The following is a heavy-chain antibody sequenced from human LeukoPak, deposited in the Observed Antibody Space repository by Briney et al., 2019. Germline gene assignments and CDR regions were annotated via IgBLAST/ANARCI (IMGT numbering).Heavy chain of an antibody. D-gene: IGHD2-21*01. CDR3: TREPRRPVTIPL. V-gene: IGHV3-49*04. J-gene: IGHJ4*02. CDR2: IRSKPYGGTT. CDR1: GFSFVDYA. Sequence: GGSLRLSCAASGFSFVDYAMSWVRQAPGKGLEWVGFIRSKPYGGTTEYAASVKGRFTISRDDSKSIAYLQMNSLKTEDTAVYYCTREPRRPVTIPLWGQGTLATVSS.